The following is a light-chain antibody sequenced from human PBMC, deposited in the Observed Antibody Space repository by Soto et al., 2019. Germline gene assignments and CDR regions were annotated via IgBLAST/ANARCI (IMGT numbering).Light chain of an antibody. CDR1: QSINSIY. J-gene: IGKJ1*01. CDR3: QQYGISPPWT. CDR2: GAS. Sequence: EIVFTQSPGTLSLSPGERATLSCRASQSINSIYLAWYQQKPGQAPRLLIYGASSRATGIPDRFSGSGSGTDFTLTISRLEPEDFAVYYCQQYGISPPWTFGQGTKVDIK. V-gene: IGKV3-20*01.